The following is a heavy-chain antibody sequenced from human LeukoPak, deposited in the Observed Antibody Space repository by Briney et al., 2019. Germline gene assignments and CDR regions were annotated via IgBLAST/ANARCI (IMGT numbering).Heavy chain of an antibody. Sequence: GASVKVSCKASGYTFTCYGISWVRQAPGQGLECMGWISAYNGNTNYAQKLQGRVTMTTDTSTSTAYLELRSLRSEDTAVYYCASGAYSSSSGAFDYWGQGTLVTVSS. J-gene: IGHJ4*02. CDR1: GYTFTCYG. CDR2: ISAYNGNT. V-gene: IGHV1-18*01. CDR3: ASGAYSSSSGAFDY. D-gene: IGHD6-6*01.